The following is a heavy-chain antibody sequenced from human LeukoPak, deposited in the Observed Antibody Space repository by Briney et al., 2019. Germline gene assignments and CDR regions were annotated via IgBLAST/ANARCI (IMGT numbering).Heavy chain of an antibody. CDR3: ARRVVVPAASNWFDL. V-gene: IGHV4-39*01. J-gene: IGHJ5*02. CDR1: GGSISSSSYY. Sequence: PSETLSLTCTVSGGSISSSSYYWGWIRQPPGKGLEWIGSIYYSGSTYYNPSLKSRVTISVDTSKNQFSLKLSSVTAADTAVYYCARRVVVPAASNWFDLWGQGTLVTVSS. CDR2: IYYSGST. D-gene: IGHD2-2*01.